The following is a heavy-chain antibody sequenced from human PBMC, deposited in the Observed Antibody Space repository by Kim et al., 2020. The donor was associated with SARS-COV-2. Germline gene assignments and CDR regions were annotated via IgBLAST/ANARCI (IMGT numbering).Heavy chain of an antibody. CDR2: ISGGVGDT. CDR3: AKGGCTSGFFFSMKGLDP. J-gene: IGHJ5*02. CDR1: GFTLSHYA. D-gene: IGHD2-8*01. Sequence: GGSLRLSCAASGFTLSHYAMTWVRQTPEKGLEWVSSISGGVGDTYYADSLKGRFTISRDNSKNTLYLQMNSLRAEDTALYYCAKGGCTSGFFFSMKGLDPWGQGTLVTVSS. V-gene: IGHV3-23*01.